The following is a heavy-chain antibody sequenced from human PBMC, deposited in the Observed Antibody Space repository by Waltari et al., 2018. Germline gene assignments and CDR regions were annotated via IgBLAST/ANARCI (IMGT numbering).Heavy chain of an antibody. CDR3: ARRGYYYDSSGSYAFDI. CDR2: IYHSGST. V-gene: IGHV4-38-2*01. J-gene: IGHJ3*02. Sequence: QVQLQESGPGLVKPSETLSLTCAVSGYSISSGYYWGWIRQPPGKGLEWIGSIYHSGSTYYNPSLKSRVTISVDTSKNQFSLKLSSVTTADTAVYYCARRGYYYDSSGSYAFDIWGQGTMVTVSS. CDR1: GYSISSGYY. D-gene: IGHD3-22*01.